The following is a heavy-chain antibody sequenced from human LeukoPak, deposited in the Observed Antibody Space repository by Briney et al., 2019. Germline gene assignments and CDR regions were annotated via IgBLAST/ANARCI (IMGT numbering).Heavy chain of an antibody. CDR2: INPNSGGT. Sequence: ASVKVSCKASGYTFTGYYMRWVRQAPGQGLEWMGRINPNSGGTNYAQKFQGRVTMTRDTSINTAYMELSRLRSDDTAVYYCARDRRGGLLNYYYYYYMDVWGKGTTVTVSS. CDR3: ARDRRGGLLNYYYYYYMDV. D-gene: IGHD3-16*01. CDR1: GYTFTGYY. J-gene: IGHJ6*03. V-gene: IGHV1-2*06.